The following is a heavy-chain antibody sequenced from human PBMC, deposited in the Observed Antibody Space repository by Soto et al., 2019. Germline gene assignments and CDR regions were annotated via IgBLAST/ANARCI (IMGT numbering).Heavy chain of an antibody. Sequence: EVQLVESGGGLIQPGASLRLSCAASGFIVSSDIMSWVRQAPGKGLEWVSIIHSGGSTYYADSVKGRFTASRDNSKNTLYLQMNSLRAEDTAVYYCVSRGAWGQGTLVTVSS. V-gene: IGHV3-53*01. CDR1: GFIVSSDI. J-gene: IGHJ5*02. CDR2: IHSGGST. CDR3: VSRGA.